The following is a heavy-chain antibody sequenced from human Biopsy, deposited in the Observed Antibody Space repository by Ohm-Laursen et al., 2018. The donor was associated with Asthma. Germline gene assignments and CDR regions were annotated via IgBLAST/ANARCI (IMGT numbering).Heavy chain of an antibody. J-gene: IGHJ5*02. V-gene: IGHV4-30-4*08. CDR3: ARASLAARANWFDP. D-gene: IGHD6-6*01. CDR2: IYYSGST. Sequence: TLSLTCAVNGGPFSFYWSWIRQPPGKGLEWIGYIYYSGSTSHNPSLTSRLTISVDTSKNQFSLKLTSVTAADTAVYYCARASLAARANWFDPWGQGTLVSVSS. CDR1: GGPFSFY.